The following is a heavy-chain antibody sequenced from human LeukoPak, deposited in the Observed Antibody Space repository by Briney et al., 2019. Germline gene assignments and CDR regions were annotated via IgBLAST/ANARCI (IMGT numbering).Heavy chain of an antibody. Sequence: SETLSLTCTVSGGSISSSSYYWGWIRQPPGKGLEWIGSIYYSGSTYYNLSLKSRVTISVDTSKNQFSLKLSSVTAADTAVYYCARGYEAADWYFDLWGRGTLVTVSS. D-gene: IGHD5-12*01. CDR1: GGSISSSSYY. V-gene: IGHV4-39*07. J-gene: IGHJ2*01. CDR2: IYYSGST. CDR3: ARGYEAADWYFDL.